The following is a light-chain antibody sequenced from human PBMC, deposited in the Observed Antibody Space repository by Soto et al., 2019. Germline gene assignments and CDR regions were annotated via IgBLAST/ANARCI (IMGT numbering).Light chain of an antibody. CDR2: GAS. Sequence: AVQLTQSPSSLSASVGDRVTITCRASQGIRTDLGWYQQSPGKAPKVLIVGASTLQSGVPSRFSGSGSGTDFTLKISRVEAEDVGIYYCMQALQNPVTFGQGTRLEI. CDR1: QGIRTD. CDR3: MQALQNPVT. V-gene: IGKV1-6*01. J-gene: IGKJ5*01.